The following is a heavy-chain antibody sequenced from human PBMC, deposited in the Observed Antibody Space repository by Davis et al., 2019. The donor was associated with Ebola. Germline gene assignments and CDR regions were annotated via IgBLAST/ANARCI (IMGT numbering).Heavy chain of an antibody. Sequence: MPSETLSLTCTVSGGSISSSSYYWGWIRQPPGKGLEWIGSIYYSGSTYYNPSLKSRVTISVDTSKNQFSLKLSSVTAADTAVYYCARRSVVPAGGYVYWGQGTLVTVSS. J-gene: IGHJ4*02. D-gene: IGHD2-2*01. CDR3: ARRSVVPAGGYVY. V-gene: IGHV4-39*01. CDR2: IYYSGST. CDR1: GGSISSSSYY.